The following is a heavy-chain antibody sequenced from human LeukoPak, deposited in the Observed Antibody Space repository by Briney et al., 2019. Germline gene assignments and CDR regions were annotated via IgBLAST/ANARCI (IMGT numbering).Heavy chain of an antibody. CDR1: GFTFSSYS. V-gene: IGHV3-21*01. Sequence: KPGGSLRLSCAASGFTFSSYSMNWVRQAPGKGLEWVSSISSSSSYIYYADSVKGRFTISRGNAENSLYLQMNSLRAEDTAVYYCARDLGSDRTTVTYYFDYWGQGTLVTVSS. D-gene: IGHD4-17*01. CDR3: ARDLGSDRTTVTYYFDY. CDR2: ISSSSSYI. J-gene: IGHJ4*02.